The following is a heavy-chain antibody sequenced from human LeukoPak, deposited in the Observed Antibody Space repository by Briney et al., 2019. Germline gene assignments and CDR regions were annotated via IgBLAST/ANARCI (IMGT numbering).Heavy chain of an antibody. CDR2: IIPIFGTA. Sequence: SVKVSCKASGGTFSRYAISWVRQAPGQGLEWMGGIIPIFGTANYAQKFQGRVTITADESTSAAYMEMSSLRSEDTAVYYCARSPGGDPRGRLDHWGQGTLVTASS. CDR3: ARSPGGDPRGRLDH. CDR1: GGTFSRYA. D-gene: IGHD3-16*01. J-gene: IGHJ4*02. V-gene: IGHV1-69*13.